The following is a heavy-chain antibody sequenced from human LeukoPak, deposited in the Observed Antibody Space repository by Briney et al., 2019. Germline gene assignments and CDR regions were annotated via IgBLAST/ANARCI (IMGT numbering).Heavy chain of an antibody. J-gene: IGHJ4*02. CDR1: GFTFSNAW. Sequence: NSGGSLRLSCAVSGFTFSNAWMSWVRQAPGKGLEWVGRIKSKTGGGTTDYAAPVKGRFSISRDDSKNTLYLQMNSLKTEDTAVYYCSRYADYGVFDYWGQGTLVTVSS. CDR3: SRYADYGVFDY. V-gene: IGHV3-15*01. D-gene: IGHD4-17*01. CDR2: IKSKTGGGTT.